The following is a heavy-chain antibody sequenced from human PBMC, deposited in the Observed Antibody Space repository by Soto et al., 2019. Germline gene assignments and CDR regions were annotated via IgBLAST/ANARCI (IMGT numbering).Heavy chain of an antibody. V-gene: IGHV4-39*01. CDR1: GGSISSSSYY. J-gene: IGHJ3*02. CDR3: ARSLGYCSGGSCYSFAFDI. CDR2: IYYSGST. Sequence: PSETLSLTCTVSGGSISSSSYYWGWIRQPPGKGLEWIGSIYYSGSTYYNPSLKSRVTISVDTSKNQFSLKLSSVTAADTAVYYCARSLGYCSGGSCYSFAFDIWGQGTMGTVSS. D-gene: IGHD2-15*01.